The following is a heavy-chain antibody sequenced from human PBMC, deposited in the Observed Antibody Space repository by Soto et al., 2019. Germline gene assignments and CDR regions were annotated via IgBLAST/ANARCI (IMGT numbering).Heavy chain of an antibody. CDR2: ISSSSSTI. Sequence: PGGSLRLSCAASGFTFSSYSMNWVRQAPGKGLEWVSYISSSSSTIYYADSVKGRFTISRENAKNSLYLQMNSLRAEDTAVYYCGLTPDIVVVPAAISGLDVWGKGTTVTVSS. J-gene: IGHJ6*04. D-gene: IGHD2-2*01. CDR1: GFTFSSYS. V-gene: IGHV3-48*01. CDR3: GLTPDIVVVPAAISGLDV.